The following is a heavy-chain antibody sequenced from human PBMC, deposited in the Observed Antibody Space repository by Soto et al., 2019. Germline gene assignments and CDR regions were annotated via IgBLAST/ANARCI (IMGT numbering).Heavy chain of an antibody. J-gene: IGHJ4*02. CDR2: IIPIFGTA. V-gene: IGHV1-69*13. D-gene: IGHD2-15*01. Sequence: SVKVSCKASGGTFSSYAISWVRQAPGQGLEWMGGIIPIFGTANYAQKFQGRVTITADESTSTAYMELSSLRSEDTAVYYCAGYCSGGSCTIQLLPGPFDYWGQGTLVTVSS. CDR3: AGYCSGGSCTIQLLPGPFDY. CDR1: GGTFSSYA.